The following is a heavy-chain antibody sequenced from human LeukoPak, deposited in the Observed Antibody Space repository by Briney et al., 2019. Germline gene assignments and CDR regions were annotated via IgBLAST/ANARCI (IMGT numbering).Heavy chain of an antibody. J-gene: IGHJ5*02. Sequence: GESLKISCKGSGYSFTSYWIGWVRQMPGKGLEWMGIIYPGDSGTRYSPSFQGQVTISADKSISTAYLQWSSLKASDTAMYYCARQLRDIAVAGTNPVFWFDPWGQGTLVTVSS. CDR1: GYSFTSYW. CDR2: IYPGDSGT. CDR3: ARQLRDIAVAGTNPVFWFDP. D-gene: IGHD6-19*01. V-gene: IGHV5-51*01.